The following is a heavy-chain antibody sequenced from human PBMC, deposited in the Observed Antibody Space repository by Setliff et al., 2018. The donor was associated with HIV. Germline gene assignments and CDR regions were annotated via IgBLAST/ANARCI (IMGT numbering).Heavy chain of an antibody. V-gene: IGHV5-51*01. CDR3: ARSGKAVGSAGLGAFDI. J-gene: IGHJ3*02. Sequence: GESLKISCKGSGYSFTGYWIGWVRQMPGKGLEWMGIIYPSDSDTRYSPSFQGQVTISADKSISTAYLQCSSLKASDTAMYYCARSGKAVGSAGLGAFDIWGQGTMVTVSS. CDR1: GYSFTGYW. D-gene: IGHD6-19*01. CDR2: IYPSDSDT.